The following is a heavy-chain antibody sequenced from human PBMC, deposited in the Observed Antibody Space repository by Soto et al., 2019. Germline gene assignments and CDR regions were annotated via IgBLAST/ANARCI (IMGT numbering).Heavy chain of an antibody. CDR3: ARQGYRSSTACYTVAY. V-gene: IGHV5-51*01. CDR1: GYTFTSYW. D-gene: IGHD2-2*02. CDR2: IYPGDSNT. Sequence: GESLKISCKGSGYTFTSYWIGWVRQLPGKGLEWMGIIYPGDSNTRYSPSFQGQVAISADKSISTAYLQWSSLKASDTAIYYCARQGYRSSTACYTVAYWGRGTLDTVSS. J-gene: IGHJ4*01.